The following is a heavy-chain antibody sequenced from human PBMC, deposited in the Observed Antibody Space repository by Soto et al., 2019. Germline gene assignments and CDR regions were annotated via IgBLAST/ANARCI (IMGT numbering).Heavy chain of an antibody. D-gene: IGHD5-18*01. CDR2: INHSGST. Sequence: SETLSLTCAVYGGSFSGYYWSWIRQPPGKGLEWIGEINHSGSTNYNPSLKSRVTISVDTSKNQFSLKLSSVTAADTAVYYCARLVRVKGYSYGYGLYPVWGQGTTVTVS. CDR1: GGSFSGYY. CDR3: ARLVRVKGYSYGYGLYPV. V-gene: IGHV4-34*01. J-gene: IGHJ6*02.